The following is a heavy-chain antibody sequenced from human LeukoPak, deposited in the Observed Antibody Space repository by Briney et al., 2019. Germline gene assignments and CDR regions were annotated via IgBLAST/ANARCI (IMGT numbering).Heavy chain of an antibody. CDR3: AKAPVTTCSGAYCYPFDY. J-gene: IGHJ4*02. V-gene: IGHV3-23*01. CDR2: ISDSGNT. D-gene: IGHD2-21*01. CDR1: GFTLSSYA. Sequence: GGSLRLSCAASGFTLSSYAMSWVRQAPGKGLEWVSAISDSGNTYHADSVKGRFTISRDSSKNTLFLQMNRLRPEDAAVYYCAKAPVTTCSGAYCYPFDYWGQGTLVTVSS.